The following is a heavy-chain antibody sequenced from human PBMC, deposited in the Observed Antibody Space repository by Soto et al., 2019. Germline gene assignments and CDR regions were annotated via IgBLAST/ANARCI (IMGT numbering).Heavy chain of an antibody. D-gene: IGHD1-7*01. CDR3: ARGGNWNYEFDY. CDR2: IYHSGST. CDR1: GGSISSSNW. J-gene: IGHJ4*02. Sequence: QVQLQESGPGLVKPSGTLSLTCAVSGGSISSSNWWSWVRQPPGKGLEWIGGIYHSGSTNYNPSLKRRVTLSVDKSKNQFSLKLSSVTAADTAVYYCARGGNWNYEFDYWGQGTLVTVSS. V-gene: IGHV4-4*02.